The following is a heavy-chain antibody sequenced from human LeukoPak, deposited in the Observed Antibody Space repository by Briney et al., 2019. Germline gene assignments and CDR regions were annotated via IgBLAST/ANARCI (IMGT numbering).Heavy chain of an antibody. J-gene: IGHJ5*02. V-gene: IGHV1-2*02. D-gene: IGHD3-22*01. CDR1: GYTFTGYY. Sequence: ASVKVSCKASGYTFTGYYMHWVRQAPGQGLEWMGWINPSSGGTNYAQKFQGRVTMTRDTSISTAYMELSRLRSDDTAVYYCARYYYDSSGNKNWFDPWGQGTLVTVSS. CDR2: INPSSGGT. CDR3: ARYYYDSSGNKNWFDP.